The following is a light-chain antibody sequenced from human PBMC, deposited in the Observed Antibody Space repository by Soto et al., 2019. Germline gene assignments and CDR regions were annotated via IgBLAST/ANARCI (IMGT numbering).Light chain of an antibody. CDR3: RQCRSTPFT. V-gene: IGKV3-20*01. Sequence: EIVLTQSPGTLSLSPGERATLSCRASQSVGSNKLAWYQQKRGQAPRFLMYDASTRATGIPDRFSGSGSGTDFTITISRLEPEDFAVYYCRQCRSTPFTCGGGTKVEIK. CDR1: QSVGSNK. J-gene: IGKJ4*01. CDR2: DAS.